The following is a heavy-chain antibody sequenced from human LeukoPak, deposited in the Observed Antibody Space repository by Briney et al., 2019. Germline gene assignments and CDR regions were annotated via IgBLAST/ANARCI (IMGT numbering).Heavy chain of an antibody. CDR2: IKQDGSEK. D-gene: IGHD6-19*01. CDR3: AKSNTSGWYSPTGY. CDR1: GFTFSSYW. Sequence: PGGSLRLSCAASGFTFSSYWMSWVRQAPGKGLEWVANIKQDGSEKYYADSVKGRFTISRDNSKNTLYLQMNSLRADDTAVYYCAKSNTSGWYSPTGYWGQGTLVTVSS. V-gene: IGHV3-7*01. J-gene: IGHJ4*02.